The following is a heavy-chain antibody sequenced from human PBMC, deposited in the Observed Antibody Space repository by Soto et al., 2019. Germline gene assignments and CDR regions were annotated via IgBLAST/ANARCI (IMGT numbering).Heavy chain of an antibody. V-gene: IGHV2-5*02. J-gene: IGHJ4*02. D-gene: IGHD5-12*01. Sequence: SGPTLVNTPQALTLTCTFSGFSLSTSGVGVGWIRRPPGKALEWLALIYWDDDKRYSPSLKSRLTITKDTSKNQVVLTMTNMDPVDTATYYCAHRAREYRGYDLDFDYWGQGTLVTVSS. CDR3: AHRAREYRGYDLDFDY. CDR2: IYWDDDK. CDR1: GFSLSTSGVG.